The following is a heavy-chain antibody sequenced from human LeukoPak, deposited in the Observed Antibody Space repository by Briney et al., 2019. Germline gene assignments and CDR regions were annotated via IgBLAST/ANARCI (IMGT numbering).Heavy chain of an antibody. Sequence: GGSLKLSCAASGFNFSTYSMSWVRQAPGKGLEWVSAISGSGGSTYYADSVKGRFTISRDNSKNTLYLQMNSLRAEDTAVYYCAKDLHSRPDAFDIWGEGTMVTVSS. CDR2: ISGSGGST. J-gene: IGHJ3*02. D-gene: IGHD2-21*01. CDR3: AKDLHSRPDAFDI. CDR1: GFNFSTYS. V-gene: IGHV3-23*01.